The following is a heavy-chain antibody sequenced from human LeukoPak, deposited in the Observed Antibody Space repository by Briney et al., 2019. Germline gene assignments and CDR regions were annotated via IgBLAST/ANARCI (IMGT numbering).Heavy chain of an antibody. CDR1: GFTLSSFA. CDR2: LSSSGGRT. V-gene: IGHV3-23*01. CDR3: AKNKGGLVPNDCMNV. D-gene: IGHD6-19*01. Sequence: GGSLRLSCTASGFTLSSFAMSWVRQAPGKGLELVSTLSSSGGRTYYADSVKGRFTISRDNSLNTVFLQMNSLRGEDTAIYYCAKNKGGLVPNDCMNVWGKGTTVTVSS. J-gene: IGHJ6*03.